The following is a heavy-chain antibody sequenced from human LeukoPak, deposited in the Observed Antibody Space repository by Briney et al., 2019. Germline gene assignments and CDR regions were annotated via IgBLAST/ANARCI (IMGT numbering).Heavy chain of an antibody. J-gene: IGHJ5*02. CDR1: GYSRFISYH. Sequence: ASVKVSCKTSGYSRFISYHTHWVRRAPGHGLEWVGIVSPSGDSTTYAEKFQGRVKMTGDMSTRTVYMELSSLRSEDTAVYYCARDGGNFGVDTWGQGTLVTVSS. CDR3: ARDGGNFGVDT. CDR2: VSPSGDST. V-gene: IGHV1-46*01. D-gene: IGHD3-3*01.